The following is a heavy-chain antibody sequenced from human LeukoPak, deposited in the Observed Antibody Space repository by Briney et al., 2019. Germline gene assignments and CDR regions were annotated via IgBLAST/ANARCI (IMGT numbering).Heavy chain of an antibody. CDR1: GYTFTGYY. Sequence: ASVKVSCKASGYTFTGYYMHWVRQAPGQGLEWMGWINPNSGGTNHAQKFQGRVTMTRDTSISTAYMELSRLRSDDTAVYYCARIYDFWSGHPLFNWFDPWGQGTLVTVSS. CDR2: INPNSGGT. CDR3: ARIYDFWSGHPLFNWFDP. V-gene: IGHV1-2*02. D-gene: IGHD3-3*01. J-gene: IGHJ5*02.